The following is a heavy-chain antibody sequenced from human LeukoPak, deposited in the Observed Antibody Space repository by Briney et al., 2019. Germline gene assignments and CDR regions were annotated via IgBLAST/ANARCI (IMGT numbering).Heavy chain of an antibody. CDR3: ARGTEYYDILTGYYY. CDR1: GFTFSDYN. D-gene: IGHD3-9*01. J-gene: IGHJ4*02. CDR2: ISGSGGST. V-gene: IGHV3-23*01. Sequence: PGGSLRLSCAASGFTFSDYNMNWVRQAPGKGLEWVSAISGSGGSTYYADSVKGRFTISRDNSKNTLYLQMNSLRAEDTAVYYCARGTEYYDILTGYYYWGQGTLVTVSS.